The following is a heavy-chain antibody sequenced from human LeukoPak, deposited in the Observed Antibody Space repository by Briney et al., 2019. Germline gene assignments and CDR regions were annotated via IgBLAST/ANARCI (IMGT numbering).Heavy chain of an antibody. V-gene: IGHV1-18*01. D-gene: IGHD3-16*02. CDR2: ISAYNGNT. Sequence: ASVKVSCKASGYTFTSYGTSWVRQAPGQGLEWVGWISAYNGNTNYAQKLQGRVTLTTDTSTSTAYMELRSLRSDDTAVYYCARDTIMITFGGVIASFDYWGQGTLVTVSS. J-gene: IGHJ4*02. CDR3: ARDTIMITFGGVIASFDY. CDR1: GYTFTSYG.